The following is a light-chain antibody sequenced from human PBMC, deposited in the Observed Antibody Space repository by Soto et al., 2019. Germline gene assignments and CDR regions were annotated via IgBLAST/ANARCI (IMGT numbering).Light chain of an antibody. CDR2: DAS. CDR1: QSISNY. CDR3: QQSQSTWWT. V-gene: IGKV1-39*01. J-gene: IGKJ1*01. Sequence: DIQMTQSPSSLSASVGDRVTITCRASQSISNYLNWYQQKPGKAPKLLIYDASSLQSGVPSRFSGSGSGTDFTLTISSLQPEDFATYYCQQSQSTWWTFGQGTKVEIK.